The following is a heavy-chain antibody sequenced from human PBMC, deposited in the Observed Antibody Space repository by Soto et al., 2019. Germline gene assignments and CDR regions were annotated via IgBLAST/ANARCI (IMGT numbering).Heavy chain of an antibody. CDR2: INPNSGGT. J-gene: IGHJ6*02. CDR3: ARDPFREVLWFGEPVYYYYYGMDV. CDR1: GYTFTGYY. D-gene: IGHD3-10*01. Sequence: ASVKVSCKASGYTFTGYYMHRVRQAPGQGLEWMGWINPNSGGTNYAQKFQGRVTMTRDTSISTAYMELSRLRSDDTAVYYCARDPFREVLWFGEPVYYYYYGMDVWGQGTTVTVSS. V-gene: IGHV1-2*02.